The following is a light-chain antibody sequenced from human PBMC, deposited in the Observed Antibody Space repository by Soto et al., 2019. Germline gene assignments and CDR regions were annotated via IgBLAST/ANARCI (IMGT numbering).Light chain of an antibody. CDR3: QQYGSSPIT. V-gene: IGKV3-20*01. CDR2: GAS. J-gene: IGKJ5*01. Sequence: EIVMTQSPVTLSVSPGERATLSCRASESVGSNLAWYQQKPGQPPRLLIYGASNRATGIPDRFSGSGSGTDFTLTISRLEPEDFAVYYCQQYGSSPITFGQGTRLEIK. CDR1: ESVGSN.